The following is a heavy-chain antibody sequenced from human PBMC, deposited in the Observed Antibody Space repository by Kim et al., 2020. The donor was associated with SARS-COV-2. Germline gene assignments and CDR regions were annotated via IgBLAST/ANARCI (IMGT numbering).Heavy chain of an antibody. CDR3: ARQDGKYAEHPYDFWSGYRYYYYYGMDV. CDR1: GYTFTSYG. CDR2: ISAYNGNT. V-gene: IGHV1-18*04. Sequence: ASVKVSCKASGYTFTSYGISWVRQAPGQGLEWMGWISAYNGNTNYAQKLQGRVTMTTDTSTSTAYMELRSLRSDDTAVYYCARQDGKYAEHPYDFWSGYRYYYYYGMDVWGQGTTVTVSS. D-gene: IGHD3-3*01. J-gene: IGHJ6*02.